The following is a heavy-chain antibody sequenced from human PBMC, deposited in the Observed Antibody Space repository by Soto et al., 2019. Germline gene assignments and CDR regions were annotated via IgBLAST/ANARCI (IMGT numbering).Heavy chain of an antibody. V-gene: IGHV3-23*01. CDR1: GFTFNNYP. CDR3: ARAEDTYDLLTDSYLGNHYFDY. Sequence: GGSLRLSCAASGFTFNNYPMSWVRQAPGKGLEWVSGISGSGDYTYYVDSVKGRFTISRDNPKNTLYLQMSSLRAEDTAVYYCARAEDTYDLLTDSYLGNHYFDYWGQGALVTVSS. J-gene: IGHJ4*02. CDR2: ISGSGDYT. D-gene: IGHD3-9*01.